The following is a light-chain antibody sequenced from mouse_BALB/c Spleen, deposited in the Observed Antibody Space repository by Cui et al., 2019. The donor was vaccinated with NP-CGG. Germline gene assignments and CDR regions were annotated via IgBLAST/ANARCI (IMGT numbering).Light chain of an antibody. CDR3: ALWYSNHWV. V-gene: IGLV1*01. CDR2: GTN. Sequence: QPVVTHESALTTSPGETVTLTCRSSTGAVTTSNYANWVQEKPDHLFTGLMGGTNNRAPGVPARFSGSLIGDKAVLTITGAQTEDEAIYFCALWYSNHWVFGGGTKLTVL. J-gene: IGLJ1*01. CDR1: TGAVTTSNY.